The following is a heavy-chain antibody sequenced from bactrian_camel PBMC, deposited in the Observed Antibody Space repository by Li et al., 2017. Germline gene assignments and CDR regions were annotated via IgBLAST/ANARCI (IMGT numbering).Heavy chain of an antibody. D-gene: IGHD6*01. Sequence: HVQLVESGGGSVQPGGSLSLSCTWSGGLGTNYCMAWFRQAPGKEREGVAYFGSDGSTDYADSVKGRFTISLDNTKNTHFLEMNGLKVEDTATYYCAADFISESACTVAVGRLGRFPHWGQGTQVTVS. J-gene: IGHJ4*01. V-gene: IGHV3S53*01. CDR3: AADFISESACTVAVGRLGRFPH. CDR2: FGSDGST. CDR1: GGLGTNYC.